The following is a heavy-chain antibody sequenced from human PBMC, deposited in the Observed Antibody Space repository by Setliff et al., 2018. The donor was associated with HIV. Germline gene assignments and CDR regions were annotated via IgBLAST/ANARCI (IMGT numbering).Heavy chain of an antibody. V-gene: IGHV1-2*06. CDR1: GYKFTGHH. J-gene: IGHJ4*02. Sequence: ASVKVSCKASGYKFTGHHIQWMRQAPGQGLEWMGRINPNMGDTQYAQRFQGRIIMTRDTSINTVYMELSSLTSDDTALYYCARQDVPTGYYLFDYWGQGTQVTVSS. CDR3: ARQDVPTGYYLFDY. D-gene: IGHD3-9*01. CDR2: INPNMGDT.